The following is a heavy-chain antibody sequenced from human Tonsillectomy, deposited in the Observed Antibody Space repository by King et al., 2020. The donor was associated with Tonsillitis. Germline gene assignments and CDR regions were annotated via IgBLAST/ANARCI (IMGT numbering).Heavy chain of an antibody. CDR3: ASTRSGRSYYYYMAV. Sequence: VQLQESGPGLVKPSETLSLTCTVSGGSISSYYWSWIRQPPGKGLEWIGYIYYSGSTNYNPSLKSRVTISVDTSKNQFSLKLSSVTAADPAVYYCASTRSGRSYYYYMAVWGKGTTVTVSS. V-gene: IGHV4-59*08. D-gene: IGHD3-10*01. CDR2: IYYSGST. J-gene: IGHJ6*03. CDR1: GGSISSYY.